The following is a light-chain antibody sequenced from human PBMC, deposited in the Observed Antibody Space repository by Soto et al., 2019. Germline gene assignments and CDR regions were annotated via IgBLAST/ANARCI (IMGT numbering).Light chain of an antibody. CDR3: ETWDSNTRV. V-gene: IGLV4-60*03. CDR2: LEGSGSY. Sequence: QSVLTQSSSASASLGSSVKLTCTLSSGHSSYIIAWHQQQPGKAPRYLMKLEGSGSYNKGSGVPDRFSGSSSGADRYLTISNLQSEDEADYYCETWDSNTRVFGGVTKRTVL. J-gene: IGLJ2*01. CDR1: SGHSSYI.